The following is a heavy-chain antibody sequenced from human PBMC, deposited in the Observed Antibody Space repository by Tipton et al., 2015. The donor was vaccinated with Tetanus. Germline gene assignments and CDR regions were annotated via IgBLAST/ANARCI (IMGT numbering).Heavy chain of an antibody. J-gene: IGHJ6*04. CDR1: GFTFKSYT. CDR2: ISGSRLTP. V-gene: IGHV3-23*01. CDR3: AKEALGVLNL. Sequence: SLRLSCAASGFTFKSYTMNWLRQAPGNGLEWVAAISGSRLTPYYADSVKGRFTISRDNSKNTRSLQLNSLRADDTAIYYCAKEALGVLNLWGKGTTVIVSS. D-gene: IGHD1-14*01.